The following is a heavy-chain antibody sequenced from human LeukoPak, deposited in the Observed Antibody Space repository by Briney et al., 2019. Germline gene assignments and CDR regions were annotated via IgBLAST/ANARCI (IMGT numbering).Heavy chain of an antibody. CDR3: ARDPKADYDILTGYYRY. J-gene: IGHJ4*02. Sequence: PGGSLILSCAASGFTFSSYSMNRVRQAPGKGLEWVSFISSSSSYIYYADSVKGRFTISRDNAKNSLYLQMNSLRAEDTAVYYCARDPKADYDILTGYYRYWGQGTLVTVSS. CDR1: GFTFSSYS. CDR2: ISSSSSYI. V-gene: IGHV3-21*01. D-gene: IGHD3-9*01.